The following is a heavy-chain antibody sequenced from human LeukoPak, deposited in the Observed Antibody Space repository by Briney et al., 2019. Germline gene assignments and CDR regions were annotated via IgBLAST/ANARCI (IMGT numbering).Heavy chain of an antibody. V-gene: IGHV3-21*01. J-gene: IGHJ4*02. CDR1: GFTFSSYS. Sequence: GGSLRLSCAASGFTFSSYSMNWVRQAPGKGLEWVSSIGSSSSYIYYADSVKGRFTISRDNAKNSLYLQMNSLRAEDTAVYYCAVTFRRGIQLWLLDYWGQGTLVTVSS. CDR3: AVTFRRGIQLWLLDY. D-gene: IGHD5-18*01. CDR2: IGSSSSYI.